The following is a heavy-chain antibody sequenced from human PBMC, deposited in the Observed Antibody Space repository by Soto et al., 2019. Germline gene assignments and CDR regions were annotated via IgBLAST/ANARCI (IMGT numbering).Heavy chain of an antibody. V-gene: IGHV5-51*01. Sequence: GESLKISCKGSGYSFTSYWIGWVRQMPGKGLEWMGIIHPGDSDTRYSPSFQGQVTISADKSISTAYLQWSSLKASDTAMYYCARLSGCSSTSCYTHMDVWGQGTTVTVSS. CDR2: IHPGDSDT. CDR1: GYSFTSYW. J-gene: IGHJ6*02. CDR3: ARLSGCSSTSCYTHMDV. D-gene: IGHD2-2*02.